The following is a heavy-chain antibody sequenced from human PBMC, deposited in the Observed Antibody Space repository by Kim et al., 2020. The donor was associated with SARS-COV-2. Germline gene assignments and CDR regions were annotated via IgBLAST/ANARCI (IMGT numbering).Heavy chain of an antibody. D-gene: IGHD5-12*01. V-gene: IGHV4-30-2*01. CDR2: IYHSGST. Sequence: SETLSLTCAVSGGSISSGGYSWSWIRQPPGKGLEWIGYIYHSGSTYYNPSLKSRVTISVDRSKNQFSLKLSSVTAADTAVYYCARGRWLQSGHIFDYWGQGTLVTVSS. J-gene: IGHJ4*02. CDR1: GGSISSGGYS. CDR3: ARGRWLQSGHIFDY.